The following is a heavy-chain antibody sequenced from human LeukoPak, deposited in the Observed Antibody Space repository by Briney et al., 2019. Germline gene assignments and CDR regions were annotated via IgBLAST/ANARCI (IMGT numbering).Heavy chain of an antibody. V-gene: IGHV1-2*02. J-gene: IGHJ4*02. CDR2: MNSNSGDT. CDR3: ARQYSSGWPLFDY. CDR1: GYTFTGYY. Sequence: ASVKVSCKTSGYTFTGYYIQWVRQAPGQGLEWVGWMNSNSGDTNYAPKFRGRVTMTRDTSIGTAYMELSSLTSDDTALYYCARQYSSGWPLFDYWGQGTLVTVSS. D-gene: IGHD6-19*01.